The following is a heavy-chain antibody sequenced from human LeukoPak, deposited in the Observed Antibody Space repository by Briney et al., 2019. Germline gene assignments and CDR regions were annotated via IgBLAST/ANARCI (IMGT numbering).Heavy chain of an antibody. V-gene: IGHV3-48*02. Sequence: GGSLRLSCAASGFTFNTYAINWVRQAPGRGLEWVSYISSTGTTIHYADSVRGRFSISRDNAKNSLYLQMNSLRDEDTAVYYCTRESAQNWFDPWGQGTLVTVSS. J-gene: IGHJ5*02. CDR2: ISSTGTTI. CDR3: TRESAQNWFDP. CDR1: GFTFNTYA.